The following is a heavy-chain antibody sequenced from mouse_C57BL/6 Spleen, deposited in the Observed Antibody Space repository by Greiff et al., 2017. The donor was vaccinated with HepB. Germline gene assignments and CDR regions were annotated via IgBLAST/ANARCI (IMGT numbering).Heavy chain of an antibody. Sequence: VQLQQPGAELVKPGASVKMSCKASGYTFTSYWITWVKQRPGQGLEWIGDIYPGSGSTNYNEKFKSKATLTVDTSSSTAYMQLSSLTSEDSAVYYCARSIYYYGSSYEFAYWGQGTLVTVSA. CDR1: GYTFTSYW. CDR3: ARSIYYYGSSYEFAY. V-gene: IGHV1-55*01. CDR2: IYPGSGST. J-gene: IGHJ3*01. D-gene: IGHD1-1*01.